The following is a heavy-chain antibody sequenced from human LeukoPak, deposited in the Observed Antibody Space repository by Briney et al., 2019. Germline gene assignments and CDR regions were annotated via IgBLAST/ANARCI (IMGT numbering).Heavy chain of an antibody. CDR1: GYTFTSYY. CDR2: INPSGGST. D-gene: IGHD3-16*01. CDR3: ARFGEKVTNYYYGMDV. J-gene: IGHJ6*02. Sequence: ASVKVSCKASGYTFTSYYMHWVRQAPGQGLEWMGIINPSGGSTSYAQKFQGRVTMTRDTSTSTVYMELSSLRSEDTAVYYCARFGEKVTNYYYGMDVWGQGTTVTVSS. V-gene: IGHV1-46*01.